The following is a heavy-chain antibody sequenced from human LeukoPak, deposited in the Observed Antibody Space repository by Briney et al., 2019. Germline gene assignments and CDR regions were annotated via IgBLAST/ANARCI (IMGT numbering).Heavy chain of an antibody. CDR1: GGTFSSNA. J-gene: IGHJ4*02. D-gene: IGHD5-24*01. V-gene: IGHV1-69*05. CDR2: IIPIFGTA. Sequence: ASVKVSCKASGGTFSSNAISWVRQAPGQGLEWMGRIIPIFGTANYAQKFQGRVTITTDESTSTAYMELSSLRSEDTAVYYCARSEEMATIGGDYWGQGTLVTVSS. CDR3: ARSEEMATIGGDY.